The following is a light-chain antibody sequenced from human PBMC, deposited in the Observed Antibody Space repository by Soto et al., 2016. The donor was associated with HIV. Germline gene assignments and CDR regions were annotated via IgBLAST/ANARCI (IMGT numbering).Light chain of an antibody. CDR2: KDS. Sequence: SYELTQAPSVSVSPGQTARITCSGDLLPKQYTYWYQQKPGQAPVLMIQKDSERPSGIPERFSGSSSGTIVTLTISGVQAEDEADYYCQSADSSGTHWVFGGGTKLTV. CDR1: LLPKQY. V-gene: IGLV3-25*03. CDR3: QSADSSGTHWV. J-gene: IGLJ3*02.